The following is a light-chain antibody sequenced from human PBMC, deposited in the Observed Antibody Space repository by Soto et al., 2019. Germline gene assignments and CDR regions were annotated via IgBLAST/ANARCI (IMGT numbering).Light chain of an antibody. V-gene: IGLV2-23*01. CDR3: CSYAGNPYV. CDR1: SSDVGSYNS. Sequence: QSVLTQPASVSGSPGQSIAISCTGTSSDVGSYNSVSWYQQHPGKAPKLMIYEGSKRPSGVSDRFSGSKSGNTASLTISGLQAEDEADYYCCSYAGNPYVFGPGTKVTVL. CDR2: EGS. J-gene: IGLJ1*01.